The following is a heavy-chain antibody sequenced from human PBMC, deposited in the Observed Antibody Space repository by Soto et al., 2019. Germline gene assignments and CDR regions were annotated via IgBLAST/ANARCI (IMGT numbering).Heavy chain of an antibody. CDR3: ARDGRYSYGYDSVCLDY. D-gene: IGHD5-18*01. CDR2: ISGSGGST. J-gene: IGHJ4*02. V-gene: IGHV3-23*01. CDR1: GFTFSSYA. Sequence: EVQLLESGGGLVQPGGSLRLSCAASGFTFSSYAMSWVRQAPGKGLEWVSAISGSGGSTYYADSVKGRFTISRDNAKNSLYLQMNSLRAEDTAVYYCARDGRYSYGYDSVCLDYWGQGTLVTVSS.